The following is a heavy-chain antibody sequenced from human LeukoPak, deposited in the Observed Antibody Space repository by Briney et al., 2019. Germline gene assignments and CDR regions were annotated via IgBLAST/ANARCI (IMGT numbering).Heavy chain of an antibody. D-gene: IGHD6-13*01. CDR2: ISYDGSNK. J-gene: IGHJ6*03. CDR3: ARDEYSSSWYNYYYYYYMDV. V-gene: IGHV3-30*04. Sequence: GGSLRLSCAASGFTFSSYAMHWVRQAPGKGLEWVAVISYDGSNKYYADSVKGRFTISRDNSKNTLYLQMNSLRAEDTAVYYCARDEYSSSWYNYYYYYYMDVWGKGTTVTVSS. CDR1: GFTFSSYA.